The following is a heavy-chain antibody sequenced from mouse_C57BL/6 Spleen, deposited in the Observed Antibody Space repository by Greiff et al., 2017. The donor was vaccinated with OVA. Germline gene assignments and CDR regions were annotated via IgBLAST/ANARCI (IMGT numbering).Heavy chain of an antibody. Sequence: VQLKQSGAELVRPGASVKLSCTASGFNIKDDYMHWVKQRPEQGLEWIGWIDPENGDTEYASKFQGKATITADTSSNTAYLQLSSLTSEDTAVYYCTKTAFYYFDYWGQGTTLTVSS. CDR1: GFNIKDDY. D-gene: IGHD3-2*01. V-gene: IGHV14-4*01. J-gene: IGHJ2*01. CDR3: TKTAFYYFDY. CDR2: IDPENGDT.